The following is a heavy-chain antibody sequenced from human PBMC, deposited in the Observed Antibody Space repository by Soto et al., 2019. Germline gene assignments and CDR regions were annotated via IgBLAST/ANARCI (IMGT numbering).Heavy chain of an antibody. V-gene: IGHV4-59*01. CDR2: IYYSGST. Sequence: SETLSLTCTVSGGSISSYYWSWIRQPPGKGLEWIGYIYYSGSTNYNPSLKSRVTISVDTSKNQFSLKLSSVTAADTAVYYCARVAGFGVSYGMDVWGKRTTVTVSS. CDR3: ARVAGFGVSYGMDV. CDR1: GGSISSYY. D-gene: IGHD3-10*01. J-gene: IGHJ6*04.